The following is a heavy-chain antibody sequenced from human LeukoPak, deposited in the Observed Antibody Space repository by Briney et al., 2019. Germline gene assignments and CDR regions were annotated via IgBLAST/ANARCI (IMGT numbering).Heavy chain of an antibody. D-gene: IGHD4-23*01. Sequence: GRSLRLSCAASGFTFDDYAMHWVRQAPGKGLEWVSGISWSSGSIDYADSVKGRFTISRDNAKNSLYLQMNSLRAEDTALYYCAKDDSYGGNSNFDYWGQGTLVTVSS. CDR3: AKDDSYGGNSNFDY. CDR2: ISWSSGSI. V-gene: IGHV3-9*01. J-gene: IGHJ4*02. CDR1: GFTFDDYA.